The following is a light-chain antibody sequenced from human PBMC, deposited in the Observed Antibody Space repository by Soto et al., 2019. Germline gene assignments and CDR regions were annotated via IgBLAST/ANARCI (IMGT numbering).Light chain of an antibody. J-gene: IGKJ2*01. V-gene: IGKV3-15*01. CDR2: GAS. Sequence: VMTQSPATLSVSPGERATLSCRASQSVSTNLAWYQQKPGRAPRLLIYGASTRATGVPGRFSGSGSGTEFTLTITSLQPEDFAVYYCQQYNEWYTFGQGTKLEIK. CDR1: QSVSTN. CDR3: QQYNEWYT.